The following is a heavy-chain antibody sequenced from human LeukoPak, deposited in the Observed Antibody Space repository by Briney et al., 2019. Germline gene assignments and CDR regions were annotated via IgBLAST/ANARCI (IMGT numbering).Heavy chain of an antibody. CDR2: ISYDGSNK. Sequence: GGSLRLSCAASGFTFSSYAMHWVRQAPGKGLEWVAVISYDGSNKYYADSVKGRFTISRDNSKNTLYLQMNSLRAEDTAVYYCARGVRDVLQTLTAGYYSDYWGQGTLVTVSS. J-gene: IGHJ4*02. V-gene: IGHV3-30-3*01. CDR1: GFTFSSYA. CDR3: ARGVRDVLQTLTAGYYSDY. D-gene: IGHD5-24*01.